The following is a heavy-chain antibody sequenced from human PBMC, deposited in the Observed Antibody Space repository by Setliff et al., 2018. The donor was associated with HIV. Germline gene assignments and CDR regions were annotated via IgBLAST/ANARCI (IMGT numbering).Heavy chain of an antibody. D-gene: IGHD4-17*01. V-gene: IGHV4-39*01. CDR3: ARHPLSRRRRTTVTTVGAFDI. Sequence: PSETLSLTCTVSGDSITSSSYYWGRIRQPPGKGLEWIGSIYYTGSTSYNPSLTSRVSISVDTSTSQFSLKLISVTAADTAVYYCARHPLSRRRRTTVTTVGAFDIWGQGTKVTVSS. J-gene: IGHJ3*02. CDR1: GDSITSSSYY. CDR2: IYYTGST.